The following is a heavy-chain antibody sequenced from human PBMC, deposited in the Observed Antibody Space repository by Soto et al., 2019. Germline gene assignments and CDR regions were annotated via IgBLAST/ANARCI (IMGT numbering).Heavy chain of an antibody. CDR3: ASSTVTTWYFDY. Sequence: SETLSLTCTVSGGSISSSSYYWGWIRQPPGKGLEWIGSIYYSGSTYYNPSLKSRVTISVDTSKNQFSLKLSSVTAADTAVYYCASSTVTTWYFDYWGQGTPVTVSS. J-gene: IGHJ4*02. CDR1: GGSISSSSYY. V-gene: IGHV4-39*01. D-gene: IGHD4-17*01. CDR2: IYYSGST.